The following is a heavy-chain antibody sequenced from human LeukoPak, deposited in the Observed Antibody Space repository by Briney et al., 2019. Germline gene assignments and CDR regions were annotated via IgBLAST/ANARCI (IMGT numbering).Heavy chain of an antibody. CDR1: GYSFTSYW. CDR2: IFSGDSDT. J-gene: IGHJ3*02. Sequence: GESLKISCKGSGYSFTSYWIGWVRQMPGKGLEWMGIIFSGDSDTRYSPSLQGQVTISADKSISTAYLQWSSLKASDTAMYYCARQTYDSSGDDAFDIWGQGTMVTVSS. D-gene: IGHD3-22*01. V-gene: IGHV5-51*01. CDR3: ARQTYDSSGDDAFDI.